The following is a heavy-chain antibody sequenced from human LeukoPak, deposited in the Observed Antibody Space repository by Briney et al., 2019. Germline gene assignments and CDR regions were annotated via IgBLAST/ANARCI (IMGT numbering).Heavy chain of an antibody. CDR3: AKAPVTTCRGAFCYPFDY. V-gene: IGHV3-30*04. J-gene: IGHJ4*02. Sequence: GGSLRLSCAASGFTFSSYAMHWVRQAPGKGLEWVAVISYDGSNKYYADSVKGRFTISRDNSKNTLFLQMNRLRPEDAAVYYCAKAPVTTCRGAFCYPFDYWGLGTLVTVSS. CDR2: ISYDGSNK. D-gene: IGHD2-15*01. CDR1: GFTFSSYA.